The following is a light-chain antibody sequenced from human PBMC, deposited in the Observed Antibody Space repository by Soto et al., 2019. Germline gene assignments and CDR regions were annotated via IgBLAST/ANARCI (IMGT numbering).Light chain of an antibody. CDR2: GAS. J-gene: IGKJ4*01. CDR3: QQYYDWPLT. Sequence: EIVMTQSPATLSVSPGERATLSCRASHSISGNLAWYQKKSGQAPRLLLYGASTRATGIPARFGGSGSGTEFTLTISSLQSEDVAVYYCQQYYDWPLTFGGGTEVEIK. CDR1: HSISGN. V-gene: IGKV3-15*01.